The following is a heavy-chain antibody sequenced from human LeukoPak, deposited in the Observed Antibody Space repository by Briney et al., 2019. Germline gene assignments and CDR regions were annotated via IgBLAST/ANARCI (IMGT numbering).Heavy chain of an antibody. CDR2: IYHSGST. Sequence: SQTLSLTCAVSGGSISSGGYSWSWIRQPPGKGLEWIGYIYHSGSTYYNPSLKSRVTISVDRSKNQFSLKLSSVTAADTAVYYCARAIVVVKVFDYWGQGTLVTVSS. CDR3: ARAIVVVKVFDY. J-gene: IGHJ4*02. D-gene: IGHD3-22*01. V-gene: IGHV4-30-2*01. CDR1: GGSISSGGYS.